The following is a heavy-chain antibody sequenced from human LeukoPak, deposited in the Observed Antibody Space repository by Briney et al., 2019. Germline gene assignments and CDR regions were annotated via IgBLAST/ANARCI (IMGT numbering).Heavy chain of an antibody. CDR3: TRDGELGWFGELGPDDAFDI. V-gene: IGHV3-49*03. D-gene: IGHD3-10*01. CDR1: GFTFGDYA. Sequence: PGGSLRLSCTASGFTFGDYAVSWFRQAPGKGLEWVGFIRSKAYGGTTEYAASVKGRFTISRDDSKSIAYLQMNSLETEDTAVYYCTRDGELGWFGELGPDDAFDIWGQGTMVTVSS. CDR2: IRSKAYGGTT. J-gene: IGHJ3*02.